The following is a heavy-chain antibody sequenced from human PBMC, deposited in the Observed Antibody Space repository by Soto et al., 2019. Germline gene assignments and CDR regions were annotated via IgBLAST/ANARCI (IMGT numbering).Heavy chain of an antibody. Sequence: QVQLVQSGAEVKKPGSSVKVSCKASGGTFSSYAISWVRQAPGQGLEWMGGIIPIFGTANYAQKLQGRVTITADESTGTAYIELSSLRSEDTAVYYCARSGIGVVAATHFDYWGQGTLVTVSS. CDR1: GGTFSSYA. D-gene: IGHD2-15*01. CDR3: ARSGIGVVAATHFDY. V-gene: IGHV1-69*12. CDR2: IIPIFGTA. J-gene: IGHJ4*02.